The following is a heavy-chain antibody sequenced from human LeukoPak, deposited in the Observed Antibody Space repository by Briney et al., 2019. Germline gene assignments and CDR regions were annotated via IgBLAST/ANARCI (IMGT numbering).Heavy chain of an antibody. D-gene: IGHD3-16*01. CDR3: ARDERGYFDY. CDR1: GDTFSSYA. CDR2: IIPIFGTA. V-gene: IGHV1-69*13. Sequence: WASVKVSCKASGDTFSSYAISWVRQAPGQGLEWMGGIIPIFGTANYAQKFQGRVTITADESTSTAYMELSSLRSEDTAVYYCARDERGYFDYWGQGTLVTVSS. J-gene: IGHJ4*02.